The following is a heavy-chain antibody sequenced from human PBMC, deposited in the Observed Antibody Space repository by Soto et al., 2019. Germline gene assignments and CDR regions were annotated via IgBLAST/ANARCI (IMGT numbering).Heavy chain of an antibody. CDR3: ARGWSSRLFYYGMDV. J-gene: IGHJ6*02. V-gene: IGHV4-34*01. CDR2: INHSGST. Sequence: SETLSLTCAVYCGSYSGYYWSWIRQPPGKGLEWIGEINHSGSTNYNPSLKSRVTISVDTFKNQFSLNLSSVTAADTAVYYCARGWSSRLFYYGMDVWGQGTTVTVSS. CDR1: CGSYSGYY. D-gene: IGHD6-13*01.